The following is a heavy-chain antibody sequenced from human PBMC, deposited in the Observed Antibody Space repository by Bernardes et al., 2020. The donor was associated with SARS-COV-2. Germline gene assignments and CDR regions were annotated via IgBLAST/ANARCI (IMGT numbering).Heavy chain of an antibody. J-gene: IGHJ6*02. CDR3: ARSGIAAAGNYYYYGMDV. CDR2: ISSSGSTI. D-gene: IGHD6-13*01. Sequence: LRLSCAASGFTFSDYYMSWIRQAPGKGLEWVSYISSSGSTIYYADSVRGRFTISRDNAKNSLYLQMNSLRAEDTAVYYCARSGIAAAGNYYYYGMDVWGQGTTVTVSS. V-gene: IGHV3-11*01. CDR1: GFTFSDYY.